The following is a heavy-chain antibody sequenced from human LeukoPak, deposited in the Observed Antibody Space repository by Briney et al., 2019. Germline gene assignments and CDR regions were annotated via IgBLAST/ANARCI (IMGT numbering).Heavy chain of an antibody. J-gene: IGHJ4*02. Sequence: GGSLRLACAASGFTLSSYWMHWVRQAPGKGLVWVSRINEEGTTIDYADSVRGRFTISRDIAKNTLYWQMNSLRPEDTAMYHCVKDFVGVEEFWGQGTLVTVSS. V-gene: IGHV3-74*01. CDR1: GFTLSSYW. D-gene: IGHD3-16*01. CDR2: INEEGTTI. CDR3: VKDFVGVEEF.